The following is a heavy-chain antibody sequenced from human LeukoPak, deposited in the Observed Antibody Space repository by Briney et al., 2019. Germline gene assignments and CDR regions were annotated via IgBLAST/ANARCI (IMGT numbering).Heavy chain of an antibody. CDR2: INHSGST. Sequence: SETLSLTCAVYGGSFSGYYWSWIRQPPGKGLEWIGEINHSGSTNYNPSLKSRVTISVDTSKNQFSPKLSSVTAADTAVYYCARPFRSGYSDAFDIWGQGTMVTVSS. CDR3: ARPFRSGYSDAFDI. D-gene: IGHD3-22*01. V-gene: IGHV4-34*01. CDR1: GGSFSGYY. J-gene: IGHJ3*02.